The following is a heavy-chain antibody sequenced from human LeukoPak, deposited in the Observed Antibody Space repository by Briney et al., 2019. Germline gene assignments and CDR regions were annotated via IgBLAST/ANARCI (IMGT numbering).Heavy chain of an antibody. J-gene: IGHJ4*02. CDR3: ASLDKGNDVVFDY. Sequence: ASVKVSCKASGYTFTGYYMHWVRQAPGQGLEWMGWINPSGGSTSYAQKFQGRVTMTRDMSTSTVYMELSSLRSDDTAVYYCASLDKGNDVVFDYWGQGTLVTVSS. CDR1: GYTFTGYY. V-gene: IGHV1-46*01. CDR2: INPSGGST. D-gene: IGHD1-1*01.